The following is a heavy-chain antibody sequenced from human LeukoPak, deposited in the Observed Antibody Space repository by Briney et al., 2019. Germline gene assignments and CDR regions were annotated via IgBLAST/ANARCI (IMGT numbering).Heavy chain of an antibody. J-gene: IGHJ3*02. CDR3: ARVAGIYGNAFDI. V-gene: IGHV3-7*01. D-gene: IGHD1-26*01. CDR1: GFIFNNYW. Sequence: GGSLRLSCAASGFIFNNYWMSWVRQGPGKGLEWVAYLKQDGSEKYYVDSVKGRFTIYGDNAKNSLYLQMDSLRAEDTAVYYCARVAGIYGNAFDIWGQGTIVTVSS. CDR2: LKQDGSEK.